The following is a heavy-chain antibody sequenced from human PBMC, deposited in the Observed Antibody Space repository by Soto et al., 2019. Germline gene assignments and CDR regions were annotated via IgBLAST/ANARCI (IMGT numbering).Heavy chain of an antibody. CDR3: ARDYCRRGACHFDH. CDR2: IYDSGST. Sequence: EVQLMEFGGGLVPPGGSLRLSCSVSGFTVSNNYMSWVRQAPGKGLQWVSVIYDSGSTYYGDSVKGRFTISRDSSKNTLYLQMNSLRAEDTAVYYCARDYCRRGACHFDHWGQGTLVTVSS. J-gene: IGHJ4*02. D-gene: IGHD2-15*01. V-gene: IGHV3-66*01. CDR1: GFTVSNNY.